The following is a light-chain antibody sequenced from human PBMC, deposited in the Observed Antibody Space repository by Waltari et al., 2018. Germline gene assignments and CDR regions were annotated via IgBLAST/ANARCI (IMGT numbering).Light chain of an antibody. Sequence: DIVMTQTPLSLSVISGQPASISCKSSHSLLHPDGKNYSYWYLQRPGQSPQLLIYEVSRRFSGVPDRFSGSGSGTDFTLKISRVEADDVGVYFCMQGKDLPLTFGGGTKVDI. J-gene: IGKJ4*01. CDR3: MQGKDLPLT. V-gene: IGKV2-29*02. CDR2: EVS. CDR1: HSLLHPDGKNY.